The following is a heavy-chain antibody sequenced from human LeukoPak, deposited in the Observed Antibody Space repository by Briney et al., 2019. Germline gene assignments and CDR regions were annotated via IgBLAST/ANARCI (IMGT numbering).Heavy chain of an antibody. CDR1: GFTFSSYA. J-gene: IGHJ4*02. CDR2: ITGSAART. V-gene: IGHV3-23*01. D-gene: IGHD6-6*01. CDR3: AKEQSSSGFFDY. Sequence: GGSLRLSCAASGFTFSSYAMTWVRQAPGKGLEWVSSITGSAARTYYADSVKGRFTISRDNSKNTLYLQMNSLRAEDTAVYYCAKEQSSSGFFDYWGQGTLVTVSS.